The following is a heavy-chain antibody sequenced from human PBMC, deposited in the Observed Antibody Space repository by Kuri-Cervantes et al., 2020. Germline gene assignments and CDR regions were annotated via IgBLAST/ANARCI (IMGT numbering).Heavy chain of an antibody. CDR1: GYTFTGYY. D-gene: IGHD6-19*01. J-gene: IGHJ4*02. CDR2: INPNSGGT. CDR3: ARDSQWLANDY. V-gene: IGHV1-2*02. Sequence: ASVKVSCKASGYTFTGYYMHWVRQVPGQGLEWMGWINPNSGGTNYAQKLQGRVTMTTDTSTSTAYMELRSLRSDDTAVYYCARDSQWLANDYWGQGTLVTVSS.